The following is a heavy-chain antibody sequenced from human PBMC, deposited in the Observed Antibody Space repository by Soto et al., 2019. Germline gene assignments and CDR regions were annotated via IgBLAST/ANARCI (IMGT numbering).Heavy chain of an antibody. Sequence: SETLSLTCAVSGGSISSGGYYWSWIRQHPGKGLEWIGYIYYSGSTYYNPSLKSRVTISIHTSKTQFSLKLSSVTAADTAVYYCARGGSSWGNWFDPWGHGTLVTVSS. CDR1: GGSISSGGYY. J-gene: IGHJ5*02. CDR3: ARGGSSWGNWFDP. CDR2: IYYSGST. V-gene: IGHV4-31*11. D-gene: IGHD6-13*01.